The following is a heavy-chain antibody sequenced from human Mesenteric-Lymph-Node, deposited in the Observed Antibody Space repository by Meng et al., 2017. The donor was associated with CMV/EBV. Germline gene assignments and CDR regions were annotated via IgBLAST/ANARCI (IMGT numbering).Heavy chain of an antibody. CDR1: GFTFSSYA. D-gene: IGHD3-3*01. V-gene: IGHV3-74*01. J-gene: IGHJ4*02. CDR3: ARDRRHTYDFWSGYHEPFDY. CDR2: INSDGSST. Sequence: GESLKISCAASGFTFSSYAMSWVRQAPGKGLEWVSRINSDGSSTSYADSVKGRFTISRDNAKNTLYLQMNSLRAEDTAVYYCARDRRHTYDFWSGYHEPFDYWGQGTLVTVSS.